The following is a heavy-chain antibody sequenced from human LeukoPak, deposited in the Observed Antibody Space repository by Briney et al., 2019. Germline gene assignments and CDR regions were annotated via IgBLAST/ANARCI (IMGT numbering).Heavy chain of an antibody. CDR3: ARYYCSSTSCYQGWFDP. D-gene: IGHD2-2*01. J-gene: IGHJ5*02. CDR1: GYTFTSYG. CDR2: ISAYNGNT. Sequence: ASVKVSCKASGYTFTSYGISWVRQAPGQGLEWMGWISAYNGNTNYAQKLQGRVTMTTDTSTGTAYMELRSLRSDDTAVYYCARYYCSSTSCYQGWFDPWGQGTLVTVSS. V-gene: IGHV1-18*01.